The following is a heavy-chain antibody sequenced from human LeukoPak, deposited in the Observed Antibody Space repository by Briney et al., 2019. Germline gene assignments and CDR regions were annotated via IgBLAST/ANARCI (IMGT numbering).Heavy chain of an antibody. Sequence: ASVKVSCKASGYTFTSYDINWVRRATGQGLEWMGWMNPNSGNTGYAQKFRGRVTMTRNTSISTAYMELSSLRSEDTAVYYCARALSRYSSSWYSVRYWGQGTLVTVSS. CDR2: MNPNSGNT. D-gene: IGHD6-13*01. CDR1: GYTFTSYD. CDR3: ARALSRYSSSWYSVRY. V-gene: IGHV1-8*01. J-gene: IGHJ4*02.